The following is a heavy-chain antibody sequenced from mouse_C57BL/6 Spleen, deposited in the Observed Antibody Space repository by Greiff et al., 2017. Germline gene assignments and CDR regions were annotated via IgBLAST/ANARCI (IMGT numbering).Heavy chain of an antibody. V-gene: IGHV3-6*01. Sequence: EVQLQESGPGLVKPSPSLSLTCSVSGYSITSGSYWNWIRQFPGNKLEWMCYISYDGSNNYNPSLKNRISITRDTSTNQFFLKLNSVTNEDTATYYCARERYFDVWGTGTTVTVSS. CDR3: ARERYFDV. CDR2: ISYDGSN. CDR1: GYSITSGSY. J-gene: IGHJ1*03.